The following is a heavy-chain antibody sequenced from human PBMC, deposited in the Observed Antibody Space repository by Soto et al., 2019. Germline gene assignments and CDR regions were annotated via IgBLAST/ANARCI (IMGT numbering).Heavy chain of an antibody. CDR1: GGTFSSYA. CDR2: IIPIFGTA. J-gene: IGHJ6*02. D-gene: IGHD5-18*01. Sequence: ASVKVSCKASGGTFSSYAISWVRQAPGQGLEWMGGIIPIFGTANYAQKFQGRVTITADESTSTAYMELSSLRSEDTAVYYCARVSSRDSYGYLPYYYGMDVWGQGTTVTVSS. CDR3: ARVSSRDSYGYLPYYYGMDV. V-gene: IGHV1-69*13.